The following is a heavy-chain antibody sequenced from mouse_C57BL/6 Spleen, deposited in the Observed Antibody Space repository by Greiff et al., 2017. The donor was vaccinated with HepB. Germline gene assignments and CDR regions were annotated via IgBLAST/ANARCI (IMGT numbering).Heavy chain of an antibody. D-gene: IGHD2-3*01. CDR2: IWRGGST. V-gene: IGHV2-5*01. J-gene: IGHJ4*01. CDR3: ARHGYYVPLYYAMDY. Sequence: QVQLQQSGPGLVQPSQSLSITCTVSGFSLTSYGVHWVRQSPGKGLEWLGVIWRGGSTDYNAAFMSRLSITKDNSKSQVFFKMNSLQADDTAIYYCARHGYYVPLYYAMDYWGQGTSVTVAS. CDR1: GFSLTSYG.